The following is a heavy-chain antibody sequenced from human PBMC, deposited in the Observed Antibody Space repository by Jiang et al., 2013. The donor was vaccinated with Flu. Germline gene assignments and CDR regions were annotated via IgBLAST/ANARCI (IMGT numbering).Heavy chain of an antibody. Sequence: GSGLVKPSETLSLTCTVSGGSISSYYWSWIRQPPGKGLEWIGYIYYSGSTNYNPSLKSRVTISVDTSKNQFSLKLSSVTAADTAVYYCACSSGWSQSFDYWGQGTLVTVSS. J-gene: IGHJ4*02. CDR1: GGSISSYY. CDR3: ACSSGWSQSFDY. CDR2: IYYSGST. V-gene: IGHV4-59*01. D-gene: IGHD6-19*01.